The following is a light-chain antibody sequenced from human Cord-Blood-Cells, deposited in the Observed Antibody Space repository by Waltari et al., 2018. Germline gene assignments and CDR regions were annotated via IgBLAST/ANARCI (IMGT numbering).Light chain of an antibody. J-gene: IGKJ1*01. CDR1: QSISSY. CDR2: AAS. CDR3: QQSYSTPKT. Sequence: IQMTQSPSSLSASVGDRVTITCRASQSISSYLNLYQQKPGKAPKLLTYAASSLQSGVPSRFSGSGSGTDFTLTISSLQPEDFATYYCQQSYSTPKTFGQGTKVEIK. V-gene: IGKV1-39*01.